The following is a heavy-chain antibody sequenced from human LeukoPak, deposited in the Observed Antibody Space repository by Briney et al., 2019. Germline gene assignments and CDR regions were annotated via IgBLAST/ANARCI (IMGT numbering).Heavy chain of an antibody. CDR2: ISAYNGNT. CDR3: ARTVLPSYSGYSRHGATYYGMDV. Sequence: ASVKVSCKASGYTFTSYGISWVRQAPGQGLEWMGWISAYNGNTNYAQKLQGRVTMTTDTSTSIAYMELRSLRSDDTAVYYCARTVLPSYSGYSRHGATYYGMDVWGQGTTVTVSS. V-gene: IGHV1-18*01. D-gene: IGHD5-12*01. J-gene: IGHJ6*02. CDR1: GYTFTSYG.